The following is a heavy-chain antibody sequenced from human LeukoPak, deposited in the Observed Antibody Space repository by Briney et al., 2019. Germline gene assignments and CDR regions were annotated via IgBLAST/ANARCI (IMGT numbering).Heavy chain of an antibody. J-gene: IGHJ4*02. CDR1: GFTFRGHA. Sequence: GGSLRLSCAASGFTFRGHAMTWVRQAPGKGLEWVSGISDTGGSASYADSVKGRFALSRDNSKNTLSLQMNSLRVEDTAVYYCAKVQGFVVVVASTPLDYWGQGTLVIVSS. CDR2: ISDTGGSA. D-gene: IGHD2-15*01. CDR3: AKVQGFVVVVASTPLDY. V-gene: IGHV3-23*01.